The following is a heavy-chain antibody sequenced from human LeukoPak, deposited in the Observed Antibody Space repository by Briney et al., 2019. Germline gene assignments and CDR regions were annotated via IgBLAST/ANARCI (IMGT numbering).Heavy chain of an antibody. Sequence: GASVKVSCKASGYTFTGHYMHWVRQAPGQGLEWMGWISAYNGNTNYAQKLQGRVTMTTDTSTSTAYMELRSLRSDDTAVYYCARGGRSGSFSDWFDPWGQGTLVTVSS. D-gene: IGHD1-26*01. CDR2: ISAYNGNT. J-gene: IGHJ5*02. CDR1: GYTFTGHY. CDR3: ARGGRSGSFSDWFDP. V-gene: IGHV1-18*04.